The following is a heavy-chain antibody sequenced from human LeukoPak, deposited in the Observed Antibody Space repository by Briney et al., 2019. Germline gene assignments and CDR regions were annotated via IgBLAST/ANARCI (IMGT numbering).Heavy chain of an antibody. D-gene: IGHD6-19*01. CDR2: ISGSGGST. Sequence: GGSLRLSCIVSGFTFSAYAMSWVRQAPGKGLEWVSAISGSGGSTYYADSVKGRFTISRDNSKNTLYLQMNSLRAEDTAVYYCARGGSSSGWYFSVHWGQGTLVTVSS. J-gene: IGHJ4*02. CDR1: GFTFSAYA. CDR3: ARGGSSSGWYFSVH. V-gene: IGHV3-23*01.